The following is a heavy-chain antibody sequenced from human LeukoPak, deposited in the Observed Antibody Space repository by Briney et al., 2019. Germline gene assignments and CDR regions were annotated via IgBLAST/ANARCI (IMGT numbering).Heavy chain of an antibody. Sequence: PGGSLRLSCAASGFTLSSYWISWVRQAPGKGLEWVANIKQDGSEKYYVGSVKGRFTISRDNAKDTVYLQMNSLRAEDTAVDYCARAVAAAGSYWGQGTLVTVSS. CDR3: ARAVAAAGSY. D-gene: IGHD6-13*01. CDR1: GFTLSSYW. CDR2: IKQDGSEK. V-gene: IGHV3-7*04. J-gene: IGHJ4*02.